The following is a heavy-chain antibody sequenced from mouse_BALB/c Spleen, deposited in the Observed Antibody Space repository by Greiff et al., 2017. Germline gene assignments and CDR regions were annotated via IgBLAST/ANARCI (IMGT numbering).Heavy chain of an antibody. Sequence: VQLQQSGAELAKPGASVKMSCKASGYTFTSYWMHWVKQRPGQGLDWIGYINPSTGYTEYNQKFKDKATLTADKSSSTAYMQLSRLTSEDSAVYYGESPENDGRSDYMDDWGQGTTLTVAS. CDR1: GYTFTSYW. D-gene: IGHD1-1*01. V-gene: IGHV1-7*01. CDR2: INPSTGYT. CDR3: ESPENDGRSDYMDD. J-gene: IGHJ2*01.